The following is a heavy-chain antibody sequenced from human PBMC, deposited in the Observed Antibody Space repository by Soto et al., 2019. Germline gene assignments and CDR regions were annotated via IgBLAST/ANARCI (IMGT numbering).Heavy chain of an antibody. Sequence: GGSLRLSCAASGFTFSTYSMSWVRQAPGKGLEWVSSISDSSSYIYYADSVKGRFTISRDNAKNSVYLQMNSLRPEDTAVYYCASLRLGELSARYAMDVWGQGTTVTVSS. J-gene: IGHJ6*02. CDR3: ASLRLGELSARYAMDV. CDR2: ISDSSSYI. D-gene: IGHD3-16*02. V-gene: IGHV3-21*01. CDR1: GFTFSTYS.